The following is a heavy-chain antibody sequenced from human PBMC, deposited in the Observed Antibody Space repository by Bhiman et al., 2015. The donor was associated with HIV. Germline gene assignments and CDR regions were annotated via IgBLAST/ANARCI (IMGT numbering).Heavy chain of an antibody. CDR2: MSYDGSNK. CDR3: AKDLMGRGNYYYYYMDV. J-gene: IGHJ6*03. D-gene: IGHD3-10*01. Sequence: VQLVESGGGVVQPGRSLRLSCSASGFTFSSYGMHWVRQAPGKGLEWVAVMSYDGSNKYYADSVKGRFTISRDNSKNTLYLQMNSLRADDTAVYYCAKDLMGRGNYYYYYMDVWGKGTTVTVSS. V-gene: IGHV3-30*18. CDR1: GFTFSSYG.